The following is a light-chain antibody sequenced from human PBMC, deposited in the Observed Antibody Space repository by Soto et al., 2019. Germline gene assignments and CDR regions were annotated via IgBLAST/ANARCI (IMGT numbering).Light chain of an antibody. CDR3: HQYNNYMYT. Sequence: VMTLSPATLSVSPGERVALSCRASQNISKNLAWYQQKPGQAPSLLXYEASTRASGVPVRFSGSGAGTEFTLTISSLQSEDVGVYYCHQYNNYMYTFGQGTRLEIK. V-gene: IGKV3-15*01. CDR1: QNISKN. J-gene: IGKJ5*01. CDR2: EAS.